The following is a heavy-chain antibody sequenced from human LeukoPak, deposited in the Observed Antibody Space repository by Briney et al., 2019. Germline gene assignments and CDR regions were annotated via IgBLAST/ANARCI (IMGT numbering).Heavy chain of an antibody. J-gene: IGHJ3*02. D-gene: IGHD5-24*01. V-gene: IGHV1-24*01. CDR1: GYTLTELS. CDR3: ATSSPRGYNPPDAFDI. CDR2: FDPEDGET. Sequence: ASVKVSCKVSGYTLTELSMHWVRQAPGKGLEWMGGFDPEDGETIYAQKFQGRVTMTEDTSTDTAYMELSSLRSEDTAVYYCATSSPRGYNPPDAFDIWGQGTMVTVSS.